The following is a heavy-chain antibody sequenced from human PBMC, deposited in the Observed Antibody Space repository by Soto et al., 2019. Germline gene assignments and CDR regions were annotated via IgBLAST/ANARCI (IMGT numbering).Heavy chain of an antibody. J-gene: IGHJ3*02. CDR1: AFTFSDYY. V-gene: IGHV3-11*01. D-gene: IGHD3-10*01. Sequence: GGSLRLSCAASAFTFSDYYMGWIRQAPGKGLEWLSYISGNGNTIYYADSVKGRFTVSRDNAKNLLYLQMNSLRAEDTAVYYCACGRSYYNTHAFDIWGQGTMVTVSS. CDR3: ACGRSYYNTHAFDI. CDR2: ISGNGNTI.